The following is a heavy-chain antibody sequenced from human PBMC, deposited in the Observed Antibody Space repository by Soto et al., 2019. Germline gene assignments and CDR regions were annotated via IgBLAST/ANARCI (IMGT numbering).Heavy chain of an antibody. Sequence: GGSLRLSCAASGFTFSNYAMSWVRQAPGKGLDWVSVITGSGSSTYYADSVKGRFTISRDNSKNILFLQMSSLRAEDTAVYYCAKSLYTSSWKNRLDYSGQGILVTVS. V-gene: IGHV3-23*01. CDR3: AKSLYTSSWKNRLDY. J-gene: IGHJ4*02. D-gene: IGHD6-13*01. CDR1: GFTFSNYA. CDR2: ITGSGSST.